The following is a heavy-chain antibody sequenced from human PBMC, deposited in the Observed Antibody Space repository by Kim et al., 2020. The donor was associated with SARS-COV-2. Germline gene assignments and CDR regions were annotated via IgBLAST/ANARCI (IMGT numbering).Heavy chain of an antibody. D-gene: IGHD6-13*01. Sequence: YTPSLKSRVTMSVGTSMNQFSLRLTSVTAADTAIYYCARGGFSTLYPFDFWGQGTLVTVSS. J-gene: IGHJ4*02. CDR3: ARGGFSTLYPFDF. V-gene: IGHV4-4*07.